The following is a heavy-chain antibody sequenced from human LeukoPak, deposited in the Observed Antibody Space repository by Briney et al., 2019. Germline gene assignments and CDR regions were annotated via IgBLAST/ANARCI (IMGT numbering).Heavy chain of an antibody. CDR3: ARHVYGEGMVV. CDR2: IHSSEGT. V-gene: IGHV4-59*08. J-gene: IGHJ6*04. CDR1: GGSLIGYY. Sequence: SETLSLTCTVSGGSLIGYYWGWIRQPPGKGLECIGYIHSSEGTAHNASLKSRLTILLDTSKNQFSLTLSSMTAADTAVYYCARHVYGEGMVVWGKGTTVTVSS. D-gene: IGHD4-17*01.